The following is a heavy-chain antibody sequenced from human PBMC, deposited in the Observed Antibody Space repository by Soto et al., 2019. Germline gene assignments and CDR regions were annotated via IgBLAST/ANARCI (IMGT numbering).Heavy chain of an antibody. V-gene: IGHV4-34*01. Sequence: KSSETLSLTCAVYGGSFSGYYWSWIRQPPGKGLEWIGEINHSGSTNYNPSLKSRVTISVDTSKNQFSLKLSSVTAADTAVYYCARAKTLVYAILNYYYGMDVWGQGTTVTVSS. CDR1: GGSFSGYY. CDR2: INHSGST. D-gene: IGHD2-8*01. CDR3: ARAKTLVYAILNYYYGMDV. J-gene: IGHJ6*02.